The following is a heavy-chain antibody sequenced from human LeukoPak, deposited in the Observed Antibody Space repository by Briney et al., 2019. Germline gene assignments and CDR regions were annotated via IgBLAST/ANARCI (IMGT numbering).Heavy chain of an antibody. D-gene: IGHD6-13*01. Sequence: PRGSLRLSPAAPGFAFSEYAMHSVRQAPRKGLEWGALIWYDGSNKYYADSVKGRFTSSRDNSKNTLYLQMNSLRVEDTAVYYCARAGTNWYPPANYGMDVWGQGTTVTVSS. CDR2: IWYDGSNK. V-gene: IGHV3-33*01. CDR1: GFAFSEYA. J-gene: IGHJ6*02. CDR3: ARAGTNWYPPANYGMDV.